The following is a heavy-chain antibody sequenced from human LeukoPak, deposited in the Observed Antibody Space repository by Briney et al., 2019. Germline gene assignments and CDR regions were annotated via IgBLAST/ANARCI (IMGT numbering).Heavy chain of an antibody. Sequence: GGSLRLSCAASGFTFSSYAMSWVRQAPGKGLEWVSAISGSGGSTYYADSVKGRFTISRDDSKNTLYLQMNSLSAGDTAVYYSARARGPYYYYYGMDVWGQGTTVTVSS. J-gene: IGHJ6*02. CDR1: GFTFSSYA. CDR2: ISGSGGST. V-gene: IGHV3-23*01. D-gene: IGHD3-10*01. CDR3: ARARGPYYYYYGMDV.